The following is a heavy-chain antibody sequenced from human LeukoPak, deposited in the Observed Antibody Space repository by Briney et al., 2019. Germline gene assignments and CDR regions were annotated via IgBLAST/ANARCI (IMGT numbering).Heavy chain of an antibody. Sequence: ASVKVSCTASGYTFTSYDMSWVRQATGQGLEWMGWMNPNSGNTGYAQLNKGRVTMTRNTTISIAYMELSGMRSEDAGVYCCARGQDGDYAPYYYYCMDVWGQGTTVTVSS. CDR1: GYTFTSYD. J-gene: IGHJ6*02. D-gene: IGHD4-17*01. V-gene: IGHV1-8*01. CDR3: ARGQDGDYAPYYYYCMDV. CDR2: MNPNSGNT.